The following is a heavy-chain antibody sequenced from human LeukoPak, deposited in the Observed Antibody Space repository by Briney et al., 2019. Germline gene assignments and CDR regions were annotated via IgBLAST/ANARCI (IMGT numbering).Heavy chain of an antibody. Sequence: SETLSLTCIVSGGSISSYYWSWIRQPPGKGLEWIGYIYYSGSTKYNPPLKSRVTISVDTSKNQFSLKLSSVTAADTAVYYCAAYSSTSLGWFDPWGQGTLVTVSS. CDR2: IYYSGST. CDR1: GGSISSYY. D-gene: IGHD6-13*01. J-gene: IGHJ5*02. CDR3: AAYSSTSLGWFDP. V-gene: IGHV4-59*01.